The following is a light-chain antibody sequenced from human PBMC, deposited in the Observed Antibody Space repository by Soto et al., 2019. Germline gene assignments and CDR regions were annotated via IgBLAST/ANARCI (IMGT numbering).Light chain of an antibody. J-gene: IGLJ1*01. Sequence: QSALTQPPSASGSPGQSVAISCTGTSSDDGGYKYVSWYQQHPGKAPELMIFEVNKRPSGVPDRFSGSKSGNTASLTVSGLQAEDEADYYCSSYAGINNLGVFGTGTKLTVL. V-gene: IGLV2-8*01. CDR3: SSYAGINNLGV. CDR2: EVN. CDR1: SSDDGGYKY.